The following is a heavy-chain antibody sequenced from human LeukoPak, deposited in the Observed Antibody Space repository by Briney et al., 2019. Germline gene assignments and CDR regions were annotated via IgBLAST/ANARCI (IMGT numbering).Heavy chain of an antibody. Sequence: GGSLRLSCAASGFTFSSYGMHWVRQAPGKGLERVAFIRYDGSNKYYADSVKGRFTISRDNSKNTLYLQMNSLRAEDTAVYYCAKIGLRLVLNPYWGQGTLVTVSS. CDR2: IRYDGSNK. V-gene: IGHV3-30*02. D-gene: IGHD6-19*01. CDR3: AKIGLRLVLNPY. CDR1: GFTFSSYG. J-gene: IGHJ4*02.